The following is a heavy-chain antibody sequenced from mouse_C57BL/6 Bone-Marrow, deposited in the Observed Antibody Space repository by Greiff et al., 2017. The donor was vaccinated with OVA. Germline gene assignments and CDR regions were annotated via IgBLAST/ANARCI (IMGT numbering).Heavy chain of an antibody. Sequence: EVQGVESGGGLVQPGGSLKLSCAASGFTFSDYGMAWVRQAPRKGPEWVAFISNLAYSIYYADTVTGRFTISRENAKNTLYLEMSSLRSEDTAMYYCARRVYGSSYYAMDYWGQGTSVTVSS. CDR3: ARRVYGSSYYAMDY. D-gene: IGHD1-1*01. CDR2: ISNLAYSI. CDR1: GFTFSDYG. J-gene: IGHJ4*01. V-gene: IGHV5-15*01.